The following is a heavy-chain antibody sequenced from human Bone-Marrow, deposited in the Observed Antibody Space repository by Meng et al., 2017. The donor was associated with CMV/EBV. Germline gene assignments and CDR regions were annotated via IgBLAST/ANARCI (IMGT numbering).Heavy chain of an antibody. CDR2: IRYDGSNK. Sequence: QVQLVESGGGVVQPGGSLRLSCAASGFTFSSYGMHWVRQAPGKGLGWVAFIRYDGSNKYYADSVKGRFTISRDNSKNTLYLQMNSLRAEDTAVYYCATHINSSGWYFFDYWGQGTLVTVSS. CDR1: GFTFSSYG. D-gene: IGHD6-19*01. J-gene: IGHJ4*02. CDR3: ATHINSSGWYFFDY. V-gene: IGHV3-30*02.